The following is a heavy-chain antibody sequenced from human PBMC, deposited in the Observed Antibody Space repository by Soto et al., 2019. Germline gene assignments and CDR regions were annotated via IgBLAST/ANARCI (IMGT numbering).Heavy chain of an antibody. CDR1: GFSFRSYG. CDR2: ISHDGSNK. J-gene: IGHJ6*02. V-gene: IGHV3-30*18. CDR3: AKDPGRYDYVWGSPVYGMDV. Sequence: GGSLRLSCVASGFSFRSYGMHWVRQAPGKGLEWVAVISHDGSNKKFADSVKGRFTISRDNSENTLYLQMNSLRPEDTAVYYCAKDPGRYDYVWGSPVYGMDVWGQGTTVTVSS. D-gene: IGHD3-16*01.